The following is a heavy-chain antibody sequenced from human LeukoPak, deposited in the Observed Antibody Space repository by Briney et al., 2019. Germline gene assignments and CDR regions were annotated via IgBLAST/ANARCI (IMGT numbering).Heavy chain of an antibody. J-gene: IGHJ4*02. CDR1: GFTLSSYS. Sequence: GGSLRLSCAASGFTLSSYSMSWVRQAPGKGLEWVSSISSSSSYIYHADSVKGRFTISRDNAKNSLYLHLNRLRAEDTTVYYCARDCSSTSCFDYWGQGSLVTVYS. CDR3: ARDCSSTSCFDY. D-gene: IGHD2-2*01. V-gene: IGHV3-21*01. CDR2: ISSSSSYI.